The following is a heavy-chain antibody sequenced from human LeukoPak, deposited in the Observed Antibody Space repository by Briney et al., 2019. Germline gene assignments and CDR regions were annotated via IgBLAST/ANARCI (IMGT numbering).Heavy chain of an antibody. Sequence: PGGSLRLSCAASGFTFNYYWMSWVRQAPGKGLEWVANIKQDGSEKYYVDSVKGRFTTSRDNAKHSLHLQMNSLRAEDTAVYYCARDSQSGGYPFDSWGQGTLATVSS. CDR1: GFTFNYYW. D-gene: IGHD1-26*01. CDR2: IKQDGSEK. CDR3: ARDSQSGGYPFDS. J-gene: IGHJ4*02. V-gene: IGHV3-7*01.